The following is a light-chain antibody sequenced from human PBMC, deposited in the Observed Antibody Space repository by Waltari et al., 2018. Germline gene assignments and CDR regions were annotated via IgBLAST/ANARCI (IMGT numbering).Light chain of an antibody. CDR3: CSYAGAYTYV. Sequence: QSALTQPRSVSGSPGQSVTISCTGTSSDVGTYDRVSWYQQSPGKAPKLMIYDVSKRPAGVPRRFSGSKSGNTASRTISGLQAEDEADYYCCSYAGAYTYVFGTGTKVTVL. J-gene: IGLJ1*01. CDR2: DVS. CDR1: SSDVGTYDR. V-gene: IGLV2-11*01.